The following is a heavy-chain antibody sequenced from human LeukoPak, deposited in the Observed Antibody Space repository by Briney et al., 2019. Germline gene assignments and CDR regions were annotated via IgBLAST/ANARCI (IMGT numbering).Heavy chain of an antibody. J-gene: IGHJ4*02. V-gene: IGHV3-21*01. D-gene: IGHD1-26*01. CDR3: ANPDEVGATDGDYYFDY. Sequence: PGGSLRLSCAASGFTFSSYSMNWVRQAPGKGLEWVSSISSSSSYIYYADSVKGRFTISRDNAKNSLYLQMNSLRAEDTAVYYCANPDEVGATDGDYYFDYWGQGTLVTVSS. CDR1: GFTFSSYS. CDR2: ISSSSSYI.